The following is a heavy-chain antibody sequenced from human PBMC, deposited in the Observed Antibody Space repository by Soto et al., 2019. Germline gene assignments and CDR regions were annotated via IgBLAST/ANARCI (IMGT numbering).Heavy chain of an antibody. J-gene: IGHJ1*01. CDR2: FDPEDGET. CDR3: ATWDYYDSSGYRIFQH. CDR1: GYTLTALS. Sequence: ASVKVSCKVSGYTLTALSMHWVRQAPGKGLEWMGGFDPEDGETIYAQKFQGRVTMTEDTSTDTAYMELSSLRSEDTAVYYCATWDYYDSSGYRIFQHWGQGTLVTVSS. V-gene: IGHV1-24*01. D-gene: IGHD3-22*01.